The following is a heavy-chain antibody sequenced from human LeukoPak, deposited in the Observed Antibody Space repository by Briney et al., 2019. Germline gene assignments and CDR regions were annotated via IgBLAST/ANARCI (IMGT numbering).Heavy chain of an antibody. CDR2: IYNGGFA. D-gene: IGHD3-10*01. J-gene: IGHJ4*02. Sequence: GGSLRLSCAASGFTVSANYLTWVRQAPGRGLEWVSVIYNGGFAYYADSMKGRFTISRDDSNNTVYLQMNSLRAEDTAVYYCARDLEYYDGSGSSLVWGQGALVTVSS. CDR1: GFTVSANY. CDR3: ARDLEYYDGSGSSLV. V-gene: IGHV3-53*01.